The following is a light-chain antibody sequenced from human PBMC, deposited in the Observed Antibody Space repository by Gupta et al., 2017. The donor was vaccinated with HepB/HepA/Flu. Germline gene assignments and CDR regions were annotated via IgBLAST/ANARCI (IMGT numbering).Light chain of an antibody. V-gene: IGLV2-23*02. Sequence: QSALTQPASVSGSPAQSITTSCHGTSSDVGSYNLVSWYQQHPGKAPKLMIYEVSKRPSGVSNRFSGSKSGNTASLTISGLQAEDEADYYCCSYAGSSTFDVVFGGGTKLTVL. J-gene: IGLJ2*01. CDR1: SSDVGSYNL. CDR3: CSYAGSSTFDVV. CDR2: EVS.